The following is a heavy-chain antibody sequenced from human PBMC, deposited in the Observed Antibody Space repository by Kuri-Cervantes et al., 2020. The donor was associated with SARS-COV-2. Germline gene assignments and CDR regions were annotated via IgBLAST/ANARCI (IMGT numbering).Heavy chain of an antibody. D-gene: IGHD3-16*01. J-gene: IGHJ4*02. V-gene: IGHV4-34*01. CDR2: INHSGST. CDR1: GGSFSGYY. CDR3: ARDPYVWGSYAPLDY. Sequence: GSLRLSCAVYGGSFSGYYWSWIRQPPGKGLEWIGEINHSGSTNYNPSLKSRVTISVDTSKNQFSLKLSSVTAADTAVYYCARDPYVWGSYAPLDYWGQGTLVTVSS.